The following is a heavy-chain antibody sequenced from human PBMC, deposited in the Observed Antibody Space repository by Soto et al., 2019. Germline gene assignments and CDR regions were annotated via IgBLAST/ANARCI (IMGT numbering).Heavy chain of an antibody. J-gene: IGHJ4*01. D-gene: IGHD3-22*01. V-gene: IGHV3-23*01. CDR3: AKDTGYYDSGGYYYGY. CDR2: ISSSGGST. CDR1: GFTFSTYT. Sequence: AGSLRLSCAASGFTFSTYTMNWVRQAPGKGLEWVSTISSSGGSTYYADSVKGRFTISRDNSKNTLYLQLSSLGADDTAVYYCAKDTGYYDSGGYYYGYWGQGTLVTVSS.